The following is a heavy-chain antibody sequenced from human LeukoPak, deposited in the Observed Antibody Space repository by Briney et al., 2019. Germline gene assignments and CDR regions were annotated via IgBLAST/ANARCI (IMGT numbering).Heavy chain of an antibody. D-gene: IGHD6-19*01. CDR1: GGSISSGSYY. CDR3: ASSSGWYSFLFCDY. J-gene: IGHJ4*02. V-gene: IGHV4-61*02. CDR2: IYTSGST. Sequence: PSETLSLTCTVSGGSISSGSYYWSWIRQPAGKVLEWIGRIYTSGSTNYNPSLKSRVTISVDTSKNQFSLKLSSVTAADTAVYYGASSSGWYSFLFCDYWGQGTLVTVSS.